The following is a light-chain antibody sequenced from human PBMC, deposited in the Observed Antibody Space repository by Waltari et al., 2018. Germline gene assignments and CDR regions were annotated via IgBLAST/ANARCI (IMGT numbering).Light chain of an antibody. CDR1: QSVTVY. V-gene: IGKV3-11*01. CDR2: NAS. J-gene: IGKJ5*01. Sequence: EIVLTQSPATLSLSPGERATLSCRASQSVTVYLAWYQQKPGQAPRLLIYNASDRATGIPARFSVSWSGTDFTLTISGLEPEDSAVYYCLQRSNWPPITFGQGTRLEIK. CDR3: LQRSNWPPIT.